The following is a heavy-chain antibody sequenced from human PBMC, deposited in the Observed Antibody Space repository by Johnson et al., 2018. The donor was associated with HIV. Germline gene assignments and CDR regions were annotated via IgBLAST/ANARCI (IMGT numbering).Heavy chain of an antibody. J-gene: IGHJ3*02. CDR2: IGTAGDT. D-gene: IGHD3-16*01. V-gene: IGHV3-13*01. CDR3: STCSDQVLLGGDAFDI. CDR1: GFTFSSYD. Sequence: VQLVESGGGLVQRGGSLRFSCAASGFTFSSYDMHWVRQATGKGLEWVSVIGTAGDTYYPGSVTGRFHISRENAKNSLHLQMNSLGVEDTAVYYCSTCSDQVLLGGDAFDIWGQGTMVTVSS.